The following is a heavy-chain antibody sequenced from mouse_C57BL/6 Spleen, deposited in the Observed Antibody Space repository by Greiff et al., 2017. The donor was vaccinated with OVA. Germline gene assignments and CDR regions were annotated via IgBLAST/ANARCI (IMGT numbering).Heavy chain of an antibody. V-gene: IGHV3-6*01. CDR2: ISYDGSN. J-gene: IGHJ3*01. Sequence: ESGPGLVKPSQSLSLTCSVTGYSITSGYYWNWIRQFPGNKLEWMGYISYDGSNNYNPSLKNRISITRDTSKNQFFLQLNSVTTEDTATYYCAREDYGSIAYWGQGTLVTVSA. CDR1: GYSITSGYY. D-gene: IGHD1-1*01. CDR3: AREDYGSIAY.